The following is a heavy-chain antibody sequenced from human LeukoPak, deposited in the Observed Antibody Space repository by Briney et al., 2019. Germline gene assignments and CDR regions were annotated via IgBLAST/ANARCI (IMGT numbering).Heavy chain of an antibody. CDR1: GFTFSNYG. Sequence: GGSLRLSCVASGFTFSNYGMNWVRQAPGKGLEWLSYISRNSGSIYYAYSVKGRFTISRDNAKNSLYLQMDSLRAEDTAVYYCARPLDDYGDYVSYFHHWGQGTLVTVSS. D-gene: IGHD4-17*01. CDR3: ARPLDDYGDYVSYFHH. V-gene: IGHV3-48*01. CDR2: ISRNSGSI. J-gene: IGHJ1*01.